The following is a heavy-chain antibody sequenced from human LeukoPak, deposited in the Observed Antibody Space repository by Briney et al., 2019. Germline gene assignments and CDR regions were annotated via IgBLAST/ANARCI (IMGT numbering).Heavy chain of an antibody. D-gene: IGHD3-22*01. CDR2: IYHSGST. V-gene: IGHV4-38-2*01. J-gene: IGHJ5*02. CDR3: ARRGIVNWFDP. CDR1: GYSISSGYY. Sequence: SETLSLTCAVSGYSISSGYYWGWIRQPPGKGLEWIGSIYHSGSTYYNPSLKSRVTISVDTSKNQFSLKLSSVTAADTAVYYCARRGIVNWFDPWGQGTPVTVSS.